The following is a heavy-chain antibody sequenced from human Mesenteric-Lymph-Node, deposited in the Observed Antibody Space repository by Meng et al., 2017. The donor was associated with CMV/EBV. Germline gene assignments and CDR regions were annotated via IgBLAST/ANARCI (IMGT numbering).Heavy chain of an antibody. D-gene: IGHD1-26*01. V-gene: IGHV3-30*02. CDR3: AKDLEVGPTVRVHYYHYGMDV. CDR1: AFTFSSYV. J-gene: IGHJ6*02. CDR2: IRYDGGNK. Sequence: GESLKISCAASAFTFSSYVMHWVRQAPGKGLEWVAFIRYDGGNKYYVDSVKGRFNISRDNSKDTLFLQMNSLRPEDTAVYYCAKDLEVGPTVRVHYYHYGMDVWGQGTTVTVSS.